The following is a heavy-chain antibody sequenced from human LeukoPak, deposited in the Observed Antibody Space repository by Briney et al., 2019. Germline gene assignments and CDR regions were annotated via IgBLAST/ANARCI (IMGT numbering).Heavy chain of an antibody. J-gene: IGHJ4*02. CDR2: ISYDGSNK. CDR1: GFTFSSYA. Sequence: GGSLRLSCAASGFTFSSYAMHWVRQAPGKGLEWVAVISYDGSNKYYADSVKGRFTISRDNSKNTLYLQMNSLRAEDTAVYYCARDRSRDIVATLDYWGQGTLVTVSS. V-gene: IGHV3-30-3*01. D-gene: IGHD5-12*01. CDR3: ARDRSRDIVATLDY.